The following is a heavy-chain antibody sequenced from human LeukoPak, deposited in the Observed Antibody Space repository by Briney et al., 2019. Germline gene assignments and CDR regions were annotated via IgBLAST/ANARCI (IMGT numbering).Heavy chain of an antibody. D-gene: IGHD3-10*01. CDR2: ITNKPNGYST. CDR3: ARSTRGSLDY. J-gene: IGHJ4*02. Sequence: GRSLRLSCAASGFTFSDHYMDWVRQAPGKGLEWVGRITNKPNGYSTDYAASVKGRFTISRDDSENSVYLQMNSLKTDDTAMYYCARSTRGSLDYWGPGTLVTVSS. V-gene: IGHV3-72*01. CDR1: GFTFSDHY.